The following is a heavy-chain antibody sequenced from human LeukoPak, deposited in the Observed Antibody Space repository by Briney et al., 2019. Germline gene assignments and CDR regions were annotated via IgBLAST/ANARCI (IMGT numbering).Heavy chain of an antibody. CDR2: INPNSGGT. V-gene: IGHV1-2*02. CDR1: GYTFTGYY. D-gene: IGHD5-12*01. Sequence: GASVKVSCKASGYTFTGYYMHWVRQAPGQGLEWMGWINPNSGGTNYAQKFQGRVTMTRDTSISTAYMELSRLRSDDTAVYYCARTVRGYSGYGSFDYWGRGTLVTVSS. CDR3: ARTVRGYSGYGSFDY. J-gene: IGHJ4*02.